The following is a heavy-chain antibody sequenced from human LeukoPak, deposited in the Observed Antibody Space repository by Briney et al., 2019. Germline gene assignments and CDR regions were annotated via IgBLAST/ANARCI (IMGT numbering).Heavy chain of an antibody. V-gene: IGHV1-2*02. CDR2: INPNSGGT. Sequence: ASVKVSCKTSGYTFSAYYMYWVRQAPGQGLEWMGWINPNSGGTNYAQKFQGRVSMTRDTSIGTAYMELSRLRSDDTALYYCAREGFCRGGNCPVAYWGQGTLVTVSS. CDR1: GYTFSAYY. J-gene: IGHJ4*02. D-gene: IGHD2-15*01. CDR3: AREGFCRGGNCPVAY.